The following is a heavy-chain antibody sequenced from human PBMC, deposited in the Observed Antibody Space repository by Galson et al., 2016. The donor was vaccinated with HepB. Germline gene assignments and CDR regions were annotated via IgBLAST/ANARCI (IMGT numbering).Heavy chain of an antibody. CDR3: AREGVYSFYFDY. CDR1: GFTFSSYA. D-gene: IGHD6-6*01. CDR2: ISYDGSNK. J-gene: IGHJ4*02. Sequence: SLRLSCAASGFTFSSYAMYWVRQAPGKGLEWVAVISYDGSNKSYEDSVKGRFTISRDNSKNTLYLQMNSLRAEDTAVYYCAREGVYSFYFDYWGQGTLVTVSS. V-gene: IGHV3-30*04.